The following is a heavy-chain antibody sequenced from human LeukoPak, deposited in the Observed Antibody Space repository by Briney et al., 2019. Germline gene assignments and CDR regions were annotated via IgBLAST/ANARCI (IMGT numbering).Heavy chain of an antibody. CDR1: GFTFSSHS. Sequence: GGSLRLSCAASGFTFSSHSMNWVRQAPGKGLEWVSSISSSSSYISYADSVKGRFTISRDNAKNSLYLQMNSLRAEDTAVYYCARDRAGFYDSTSHYYDAFDIWGQGTVVTVSS. J-gene: IGHJ3*02. V-gene: IGHV3-21*01. D-gene: IGHD3-22*01. CDR3: ARDRAGFYDSTSHYYDAFDI. CDR2: ISSSSSYI.